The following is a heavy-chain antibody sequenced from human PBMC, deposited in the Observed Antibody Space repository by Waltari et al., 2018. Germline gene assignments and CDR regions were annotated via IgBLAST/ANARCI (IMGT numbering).Heavy chain of an antibody. D-gene: IGHD6-19*01. V-gene: IGHV4-39*01. CDR3: ARQESHQTVAGTIDY. J-gene: IGHJ4*02. Sequence: QLQLQESGPGLVKPSETLSLTCTVSGGSISSSSYYWGWIRQPPGKGLEWIGSIYYSGSTYYNPSLKSRVTISVDTSKNQFSLKLSSVTAADTAVYYCARQESHQTVAGTIDYWGQGTLVTVSS. CDR1: GGSISSSSYY. CDR2: IYYSGST.